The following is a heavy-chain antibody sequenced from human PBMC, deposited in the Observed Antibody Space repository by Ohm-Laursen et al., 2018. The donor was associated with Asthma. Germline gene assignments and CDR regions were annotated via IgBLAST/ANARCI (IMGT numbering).Heavy chain of an antibody. Sequence: SLRLSCSASGFTFSLYAINWVRQAPGKGLEWVSYISSDDVTIYYADSVKGRFTISRDNAKHSLYLQMTSLRVEDTAVYYCARDKPENEVNGYYYGMDVWGQGTTVTVSS. CDR3: ARDKPENEVNGYYYGMDV. D-gene: IGHD2-8*01. V-gene: IGHV3-48*01. J-gene: IGHJ6*02. CDR2: ISSDDVTI. CDR1: GFTFSLYA.